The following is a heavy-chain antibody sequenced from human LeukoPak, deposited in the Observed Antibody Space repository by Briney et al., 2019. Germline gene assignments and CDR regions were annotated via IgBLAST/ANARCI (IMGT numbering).Heavy chain of an antibody. CDR3: ATAPNYWYFDI. V-gene: IGHV4-59*01. Sequence: SETLSLTCTVSGDSINRNYWSWIRQPPGKGLEWIGYMYYSGSTNYNPSLKSRVTISVATSKNQFSLKLTSVTAADTAAYFCATAPNYWYFDIWGRGTLVSVSS. CDR1: GDSINRNY. J-gene: IGHJ2*01. CDR2: MYYSGST.